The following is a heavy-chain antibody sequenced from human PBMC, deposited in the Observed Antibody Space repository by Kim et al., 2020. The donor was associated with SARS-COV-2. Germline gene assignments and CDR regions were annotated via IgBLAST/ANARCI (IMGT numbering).Heavy chain of an antibody. CDR2: TDGGPM. J-gene: IGHJ4*02. V-gene: IGHV3-15*01. Sequence: TDGGPMDYAETVKGRFILSTDDSKNTLYLRMNSLKTEDTAVYYCTTKQFWGQGTLVTVSS. CDR3: TTKQF. D-gene: IGHD6-19*01.